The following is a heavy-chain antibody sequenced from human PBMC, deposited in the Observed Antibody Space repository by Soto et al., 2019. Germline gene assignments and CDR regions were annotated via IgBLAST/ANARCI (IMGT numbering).Heavy chain of an antibody. CDR1: GDSINTTDW. Sequence: QVQLRESGPGLVKPSGTLSLTCAVSGDSINTTDWWNWVRQAPGKGLEWIGEIYHGGNINYNPSRKSRVTISMDKSKNQISLNLFSVTAADTAVYYCARDHSYSGNWAFDYWGQGALVTVSS. J-gene: IGHJ4*02. CDR3: ARDHSYSGNWAFDY. V-gene: IGHV4-4*02. CDR2: IYHGGNI. D-gene: IGHD5-12*01.